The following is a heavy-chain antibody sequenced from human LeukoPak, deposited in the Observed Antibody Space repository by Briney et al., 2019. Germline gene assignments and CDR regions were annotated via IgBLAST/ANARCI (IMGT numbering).Heavy chain of an antibody. CDR3: ASGRYGDYGRHYGMDV. Sequence: SQTLSLTCTVSGGSISSGDYYWSCIRQPPGKGLECIGYIYYSGSTYYNPSLKSRVTISVDTSKNQFSLKLSSVTAADTAVYYCASGRYGDYGRHYGMDVWGQETTVTVSS. J-gene: IGHJ6*02. D-gene: IGHD4-17*01. V-gene: IGHV4-30-4*01. CDR2: IYYSGST. CDR1: GGSISSGDYY.